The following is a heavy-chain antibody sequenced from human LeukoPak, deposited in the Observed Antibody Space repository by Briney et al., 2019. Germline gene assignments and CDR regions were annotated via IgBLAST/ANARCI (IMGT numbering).Heavy chain of an antibody. V-gene: IGHV4-39*01. Sequence: PSETLSLTCTVSGGSISSSSYYWGWIRQPPGKGLEWIGSIYYSGSTYYNPSLKSRVTISVDTSKNQFSLKLSSVTAADTAVYYCARGRWRWLQYYFDYWGQGTLVTVSS. D-gene: IGHD5-24*01. J-gene: IGHJ4*02. CDR2: IYYSGST. CDR3: ARGRWRWLQYYFDY. CDR1: GGSISSSSYY.